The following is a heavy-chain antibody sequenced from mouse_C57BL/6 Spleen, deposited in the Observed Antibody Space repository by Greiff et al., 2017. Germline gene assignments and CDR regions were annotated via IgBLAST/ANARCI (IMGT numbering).Heavy chain of an antibody. V-gene: IGHV1-64*01. CDR1: GYTFTSYW. Sequence: VQLQQPGAELVKPGASVKLSCKASGYTFTSYWMHWVKQRPGQGLEWIGMIHPNSGSTNYNEKFKSKATLTVDKSSSTAYMQLSSLTSEDSAVYYCASYYCSSLYAMDYWGQGTSVTVSS. CDR3: ASYYCSSLYAMDY. J-gene: IGHJ4*01. D-gene: IGHD1-1*01. CDR2: IHPNSGST.